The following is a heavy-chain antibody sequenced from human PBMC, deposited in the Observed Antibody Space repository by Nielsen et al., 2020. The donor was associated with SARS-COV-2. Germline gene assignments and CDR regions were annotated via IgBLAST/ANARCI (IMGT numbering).Heavy chain of an antibody. D-gene: IGHD3-9*01. Sequence: SETLSLTCAVYGGSFSSYYWSWIRQPPGKGLEWIGEINHSGSTNYNPSLKSRVTISVDTSKNHFSLKLSSVTAADTAVYYCARGRGLRSFDWLLHPNWFDHWGQGTLVTVSS. V-gene: IGHV4-34*01. CDR2: INHSGST. J-gene: IGHJ5*02. CDR3: ARGRGLRSFDWLLHPNWFDH. CDR1: GGSFSSYY.